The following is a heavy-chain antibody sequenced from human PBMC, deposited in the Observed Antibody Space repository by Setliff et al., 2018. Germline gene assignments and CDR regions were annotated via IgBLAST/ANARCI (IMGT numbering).Heavy chain of an antibody. CDR1: GFTFSSYA. D-gene: IGHD3-3*01. CDR2: ISGSGGRT. CDR3: ARRLRFNSWFDP. Sequence: PGGSLRLSCAASGFTFSSYAMSWVRQAPGKGLEGVSAISGSGGRTYYAYSVKGRFTISSDNSKSTLYLQMNSLRAEDTAVYYCARRLRFNSWFDPWGQGTLVTVSS. V-gene: IGHV3-23*01. J-gene: IGHJ5*02.